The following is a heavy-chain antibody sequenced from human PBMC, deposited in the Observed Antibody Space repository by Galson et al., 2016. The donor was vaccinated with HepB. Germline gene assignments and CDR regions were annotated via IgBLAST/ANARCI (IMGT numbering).Heavy chain of an antibody. CDR2: ISGSGGST. CDR1: GFTFSSYA. Sequence: SLRLSCAASGFTFSSYAMSWVRQAPGKGLEWVSAISGSGGSTYYADSVKGRFTISRDNSKNTLYLQMNSLRAEDTAVYYCANLVVVPAAGRYSDYYYGMDVWGQGTTVTVSS. J-gene: IGHJ6*02. CDR3: ANLVVVPAAGRYSDYYYGMDV. V-gene: IGHV3-23*01. D-gene: IGHD2-2*01.